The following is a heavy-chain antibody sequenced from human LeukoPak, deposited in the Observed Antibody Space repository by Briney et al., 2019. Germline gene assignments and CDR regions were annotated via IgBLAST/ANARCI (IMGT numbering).Heavy chain of an antibody. CDR1: GYSISSGYY. D-gene: IGHD3-3*01. Sequence: KSSETLSLTCTVSGYSISSGYYWGWIRQPPGKGLQWIGYVSYSGSTSYNPSLKSRVTISLDTSKNQFSLKVSSVTAADTAVYYCARGFWNFFDYWGQGTLVTVSS. J-gene: IGHJ4*02. CDR3: ARGFWNFFDY. CDR2: VSYSGST. V-gene: IGHV4-38-2*02.